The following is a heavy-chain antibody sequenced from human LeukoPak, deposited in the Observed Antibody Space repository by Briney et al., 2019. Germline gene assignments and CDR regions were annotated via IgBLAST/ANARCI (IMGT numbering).Heavy chain of an antibody. Sequence: SVKVSCKASGGTFSSYAISWVRQAPGQGLEWMGGIIPIFGTANYAQKFQGRVTITADESTSTAYMELSSLRSEDTAVYYCAIRGPYYYDSSGYYYDDYFDYWCQGTLVTVSS. CDR1: GGTFSSYA. V-gene: IGHV1-69*13. J-gene: IGHJ4*02. D-gene: IGHD3-22*01. CDR3: AIRGPYYYDSSGYYYDDYFDY. CDR2: IIPIFGTA.